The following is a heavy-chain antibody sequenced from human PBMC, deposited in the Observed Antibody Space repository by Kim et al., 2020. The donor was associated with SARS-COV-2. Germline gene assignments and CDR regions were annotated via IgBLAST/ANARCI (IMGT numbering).Heavy chain of an antibody. Sequence: CHPSRKSRVTISVDTSKNQFSRKLSSVTAADTAVYYCARVTVVTPGWFDPWGQGTLVTVSS. V-gene: IGHV4-34*01. CDR3: ARVTVVTPGWFDP. D-gene: IGHD2-15*01. J-gene: IGHJ5*02.